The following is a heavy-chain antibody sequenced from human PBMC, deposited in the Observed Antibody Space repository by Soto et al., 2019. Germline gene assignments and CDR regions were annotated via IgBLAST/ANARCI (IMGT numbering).Heavy chain of an antibody. D-gene: IGHD2-15*01. CDR1: GCTFSSYA. Sequence: ASVKVSCKASGCTFSSYAISWVRQAPGQGLEWMGGIIPIFGTANYAQKFQGRVTITADESTSTAYMELSSLRSEDTAVYYCAREGRNGYCSGGSCYLSGYSYGLLGTFEYWGQGTLVNVSS. CDR2: IIPIFGTA. CDR3: AREGRNGYCSGGSCYLSGYSYGLLGTFEY. V-gene: IGHV1-69*13. J-gene: IGHJ4*02.